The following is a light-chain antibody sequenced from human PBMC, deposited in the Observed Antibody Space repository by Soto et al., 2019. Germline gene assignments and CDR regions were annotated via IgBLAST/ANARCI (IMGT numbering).Light chain of an antibody. Sequence: ETLLTQSPATLSLSPGDRATLSCRASQSVNNFLDWYQQKPGQAPRLLIYDASYRATGLPARFSGSGSGTDFCLNISSLEPEDSAVYYCQQGGNWPATFGPGTKVDV. CDR3: QQGGNWPAT. J-gene: IGKJ3*01. CDR1: QSVNNF. V-gene: IGKV3-11*01. CDR2: DAS.